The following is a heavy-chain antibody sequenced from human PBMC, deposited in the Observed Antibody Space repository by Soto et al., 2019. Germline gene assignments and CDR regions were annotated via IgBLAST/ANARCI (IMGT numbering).Heavy chain of an antibody. V-gene: IGHV3-48*03. CDR1: GFSFSSYE. CDR3: ARDRGGDVGQFLFPDGFDL. CDR2: IGGSGGTK. Sequence: GGSLRLSCAASGFSFSSYEMNWVRQAPGKGLEWISYIGGSGGTKYSADSVRGRFIISRDNAQNSLYLQMNSLRVEDTGVYYCARDRGGDVGQFLFPDGFDLWGQGTMVTVSS. D-gene: IGHD3-10*01. J-gene: IGHJ3*01.